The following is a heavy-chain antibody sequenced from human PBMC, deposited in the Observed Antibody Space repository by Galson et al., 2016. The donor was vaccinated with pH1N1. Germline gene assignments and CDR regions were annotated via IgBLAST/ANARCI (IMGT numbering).Heavy chain of an antibody. D-gene: IGHD4/OR15-4a*01. Sequence: SLRLSCAASGFSFSSYWMSWVRQAPGKGLEWVANIKQDGTEKYYVASMKGRFTISRDNAKNSLYLQMNSLRVEDTAVYYCVRAIGAKSAYWGQGTLVTVSS. J-gene: IGHJ4*02. CDR1: GFSFSSYW. CDR3: VRAIGAKSAY. CDR2: IKQDGTEK. V-gene: IGHV3-7*04.